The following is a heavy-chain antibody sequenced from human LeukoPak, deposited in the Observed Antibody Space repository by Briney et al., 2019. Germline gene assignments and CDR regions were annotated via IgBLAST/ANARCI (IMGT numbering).Heavy chain of an antibody. D-gene: IGHD1-26*01. J-gene: IGHJ4*02. CDR1: GGSFSGYY. CDR3: VRRLASGDYHPLG. CDR2: INHSGST. V-gene: IGHV4-34*01. Sequence: PSETLSLTCAVYGGSFSGYYWSWIRQPPGKGLEWIGEINHSGSTNYNPSLKSRVTISVDTSKNQFSLKLSSVTAADTAVYYCVRRLASGDYHPLGWGQGTLVTVSS.